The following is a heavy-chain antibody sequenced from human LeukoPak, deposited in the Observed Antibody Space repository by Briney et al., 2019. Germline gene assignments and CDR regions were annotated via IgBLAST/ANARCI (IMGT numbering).Heavy chain of an antibody. V-gene: IGHV3-30*18. CDR2: ISYDGSNK. J-gene: IGHJ6*02. CDR1: GFTFSSYG. D-gene: IGHD3-10*01. CDR3: AKSSYYYGSGSYSGWDYYYGMDV. Sequence: GGSLRLSCAASGFTFSSYGMHWVRQAPGKGLEWVAVISYDGSNKYYADSVKGRFTISRDSSKNTLYLQMNSLRAEDTAVYYCAKSSYYYGSGSYSGWDYYYGMDVWGQGTTVTVSS.